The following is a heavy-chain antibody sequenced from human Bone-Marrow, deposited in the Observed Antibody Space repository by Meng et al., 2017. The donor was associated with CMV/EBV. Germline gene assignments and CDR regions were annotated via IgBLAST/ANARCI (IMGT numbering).Heavy chain of an antibody. J-gene: IGHJ6*02. D-gene: IGHD6-13*01. CDR1: GDTFTGYY. V-gene: IGHV1-2*02. CDR2: INPNSGGT. Sequence: ASVKVSCKASGDTFTGYYMHWVRQAPGQGLEWMGWINPNSGGTNYAQKFQGRVTMTRDTSISTAYMELSRLRSDDTAVYYCARDRIAAAAEYYYYGMDVWGQGTTVTVSS. CDR3: ARDRIAAAAEYYYYGMDV.